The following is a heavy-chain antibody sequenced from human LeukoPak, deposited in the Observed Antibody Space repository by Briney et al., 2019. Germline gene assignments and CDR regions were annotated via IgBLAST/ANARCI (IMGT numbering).Heavy chain of an antibody. CDR2: ITYDGSNK. D-gene: IGHD2-15*01. V-gene: IGHV3-30*03. Sequence: GGSLRLSCAASGFTFSSYGMHWVRQAPGKGLEWVAVITYDGSNKYYADSVKGRFTISRDNSKNTLYLQMNSLRAEDTAVYYCARELSCSGGSCSVGMDVWGQGTTVTVSS. CDR3: ARELSCSGGSCSVGMDV. CDR1: GFTFSSYG. J-gene: IGHJ6*02.